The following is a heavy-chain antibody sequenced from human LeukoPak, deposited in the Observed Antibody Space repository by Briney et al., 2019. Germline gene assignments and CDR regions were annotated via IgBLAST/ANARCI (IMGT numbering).Heavy chain of an antibody. CDR1: GYTFTSYD. D-gene: IGHD1/OR15-1a*01. V-gene: IGHV1-8*01. CDR3: ASYGRTEGDAFDI. CDR2: MNPNSGNT. Sequence: GASVKVSCTASGYTFTSYDINWVRQATGQGLEWMGWMNPNSGNTGYAQKFQGRVTMTRNTSISTAYMELSSLRSEDTAVYYCASYGRTEGDAFDIWGQGTMVTVSS. J-gene: IGHJ3*02.